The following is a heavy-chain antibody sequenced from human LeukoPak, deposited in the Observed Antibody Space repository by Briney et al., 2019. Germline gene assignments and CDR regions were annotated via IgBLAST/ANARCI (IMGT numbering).Heavy chain of an antibody. CDR2: IKQDGSEK. CDR3: ARDLKYGDYAFAAFDI. CDR1: GFTFSSYW. J-gene: IGHJ3*02. V-gene: IGHV3-7*01. Sequence: GGSLRLSCAASGFTFSSYWMSWVRQAPGKGLEWVANIKQDGSEKYYVDSVKGRFTISRDNAKNSLYLQMNSLRAEDTAVYYCARDLKYGDYAFAAFDIWGQGTMVTVSS. D-gene: IGHD4-17*01.